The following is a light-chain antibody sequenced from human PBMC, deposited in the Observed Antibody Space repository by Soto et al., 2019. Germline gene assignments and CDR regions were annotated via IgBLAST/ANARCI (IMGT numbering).Light chain of an antibody. CDR2: GAS. V-gene: IGKV3-20*01. CDR3: QQYGTSPFT. CDR1: QSVSSSY. J-gene: IGKJ3*01. Sequence: EIVLTQSPGTLSLSPGERATFSCRASQSVSSSYLAWYQQKPGQAPRLLIYGASSRATGIPDRFSGSGSGTDFTLTISRLEPEDCAVYYCQQYGTSPFTFGPGTKVDIK.